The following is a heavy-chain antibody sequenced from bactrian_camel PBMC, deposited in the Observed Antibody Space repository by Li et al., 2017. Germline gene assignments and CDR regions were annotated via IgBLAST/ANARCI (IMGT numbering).Heavy chain of an antibody. CDR3: ATHTATWTFGY. CDR2: ITSSSETT. J-gene: IGHJ6*01. CDR1: GFTLSQKC. D-gene: IGHD8*01. V-gene: IGHV3S40*01. Sequence: VQLVESGGGSVQAGGSLRLTCVASGFTLSQKCMAWFRQAAGKGLEWVSYITSSSETTYYQDSVKGRFTISRDNAKNTLYLQLNSLKTEDTGMYYCATHTATWTFGYWGQGTQVTVS.